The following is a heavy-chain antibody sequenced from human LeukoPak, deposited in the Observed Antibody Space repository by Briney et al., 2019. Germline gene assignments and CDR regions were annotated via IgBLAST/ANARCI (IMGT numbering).Heavy chain of an antibody. CDR2: ISGSGGST. J-gene: IGHJ4*02. CDR3: AKGTYYYDSSGYYAY. CDR1: GFTFSSYA. D-gene: IGHD3-22*01. V-gene: IGHV3-23*01. Sequence: GGSLRLSCAASGFTFSSYAMSWVRQAPGKGLEWVSAISGSGGSTYYADSVKGRFTISRDNSKNTLYLQMNSLRAEDTAVYYCAKGTYYYDSSGYYAYWGQGTLVTVSS.